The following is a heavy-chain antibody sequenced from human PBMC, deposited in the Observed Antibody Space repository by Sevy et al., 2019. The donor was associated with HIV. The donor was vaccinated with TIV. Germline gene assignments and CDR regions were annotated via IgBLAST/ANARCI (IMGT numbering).Heavy chain of an antibody. CDR3: ATESHTPPFSAGIYYGMDV. CDR1: GYTLTELC. Sequence: ASVKVSCKVSGYTLTELCMHWVRQAPGKGLEWMGCFDREDGETIYAQKFQGRVTMTEDTSTDTAYMELSSLRSEDTAAYYCATESHTPPFSAGIYYGMDVWGQGTTVTVSS. D-gene: IGHD6-13*01. J-gene: IGHJ6*02. CDR2: FDREDGET. V-gene: IGHV1-24*01.